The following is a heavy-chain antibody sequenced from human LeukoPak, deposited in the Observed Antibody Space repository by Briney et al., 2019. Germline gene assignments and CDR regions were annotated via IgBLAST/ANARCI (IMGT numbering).Heavy chain of an antibody. J-gene: IGHJ4*02. V-gene: IGHV4-38-2*01. CDR3: ARNSSGNYFDY. D-gene: IGHD1-26*01. CDR2: IYNSGST. CDR1: GNSISNTYY. Sequence: SETLSLTCAVSGNSISNTYYWGWIRQPPGKELEWIGSIYNSGSTHYNPSLKSRVTISVDTSKNQHSLKLSSVTAADTAVYYCARNSSGNYFDYWGQGTLVTVSS.